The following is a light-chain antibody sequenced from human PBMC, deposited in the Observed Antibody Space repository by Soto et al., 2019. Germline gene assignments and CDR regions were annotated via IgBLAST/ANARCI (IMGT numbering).Light chain of an antibody. J-gene: IGLJ2*01. CDR3: SSYTSSTTLDVV. CDR2: ANN. Sequence: QSVLTQPPSVSGAPGQRVTISCTGNSSNIGTGYDVHWYQLLPRTAPKLLIYANNNRPSGVPDRFSGSRSGTSASLAITGLQAEDEAEYYCSSYTSSTTLDVVFGGGTKVTVL. V-gene: IGLV1-40*01. CDR1: SSNIGTGYD.